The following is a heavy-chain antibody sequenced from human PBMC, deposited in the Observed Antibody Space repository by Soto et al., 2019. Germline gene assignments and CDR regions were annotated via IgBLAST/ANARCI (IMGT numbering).Heavy chain of an antibody. CDR2: ISYDGSNK. CDR3: ARDMTPWWAVTTTYDY. Sequence: QVQLVESGGGVVQPGRSLRLSCAASGFTFSSYAMHWVRQAPGKGLEWMAVISYDGSNKYYADSVKGRFTISRDNSKNTLYLQMNSLRAEDTAVYYCARDMTPWWAVTTTYDYWGQGTLVTVFS. D-gene: IGHD4-17*01. V-gene: IGHV3-30-3*01. J-gene: IGHJ4*02. CDR1: GFTFSSYA.